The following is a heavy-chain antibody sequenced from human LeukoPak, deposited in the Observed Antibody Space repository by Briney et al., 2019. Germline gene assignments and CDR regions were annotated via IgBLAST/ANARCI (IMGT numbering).Heavy chain of an antibody. Sequence: SGPTLVKPTQTRTLTCTFSAFSLSTSGVGVGWIRQPPGKALEWLALIYWDDHKRYSPSLKSRLTITKDTSKNQVVLTMTNMDPVDTATYYCAHINTQRSVDYWGQGTLVTVSS. CDR1: AFSLSTSGVG. V-gene: IGHV2-5*02. CDR2: IYWDDHK. J-gene: IGHJ4*02. CDR3: AHINTQRSVDY. D-gene: IGHD6-25*01.